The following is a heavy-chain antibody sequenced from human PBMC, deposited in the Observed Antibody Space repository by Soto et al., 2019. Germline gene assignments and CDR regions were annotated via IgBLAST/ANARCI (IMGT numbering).Heavy chain of an antibody. CDR3: ARDYPIVVVPAAIGDAFDI. V-gene: IGHV3-48*01. CDR1: GFTFSSYS. D-gene: IGHD2-2*01. J-gene: IGHJ3*02. CDR2: ISSSSSTI. Sequence: GGSLRLSCAASGFTFSSYSMNWVRQAPGKGLEWVSYISSSSSTIYYADSVKGRFTISRDNAKNSLYLQMNSLRAEDTAVYYCARDYPIVVVPAAIGDAFDIWGQGTMVTVSS.